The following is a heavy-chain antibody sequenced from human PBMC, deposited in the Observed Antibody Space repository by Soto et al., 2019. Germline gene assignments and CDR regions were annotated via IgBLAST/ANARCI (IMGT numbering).Heavy chain of an antibody. V-gene: IGHV4-59*01. J-gene: IGHJ6*02. Sequence: PSETLSLTCSVSGGSISSYYWSWIRQPPGKGLEWIGYIYYSGSTNYNPSLKSRVTISVDTSKNQFSLKLSSVTAAGTAVYYCARDYGDYKDYYYYGMDVWGQGTTVTVSS. D-gene: IGHD4-17*01. CDR3: ARDYGDYKDYYYYGMDV. CDR1: GGSISSYY. CDR2: IYYSGST.